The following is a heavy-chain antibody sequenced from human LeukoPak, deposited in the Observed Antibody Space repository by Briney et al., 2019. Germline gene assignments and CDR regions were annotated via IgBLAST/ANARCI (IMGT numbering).Heavy chain of an antibody. D-gene: IGHD5-12*01. Sequence: KPSETLSLTCAVSGYSISSGYYWGWIRQPPGKGLEWIGSIYHSGSTYYNPSLKSRVTISVDTSKNQFSLTLSSVTAADTAVYYCARHAEGYSGYDRGRYYYYYMDVWGKGTTVTVSS. CDR1: GYSISSGYY. V-gene: IGHV4-38-2*01. CDR3: ARHAEGYSGYDRGRYYYYYMDV. J-gene: IGHJ6*03. CDR2: IYHSGST.